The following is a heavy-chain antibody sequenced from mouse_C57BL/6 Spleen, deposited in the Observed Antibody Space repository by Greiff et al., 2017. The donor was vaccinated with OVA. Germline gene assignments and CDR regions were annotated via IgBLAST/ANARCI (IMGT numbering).Heavy chain of an antibody. Sequence: EVHLVESGGGLVQPGGSQSLSCAASGFTFTDYYMSWVRQPPGKALEWLGFIRNKANGYTTEYSASVKGRFTISRDNSQSILYLQMNALRAEDSATYYCARSSGSSYWYFDVWGTGTTVTVSS. CDR3: ARSSGSSYWYFDV. CDR2: IRNKANGYTT. CDR1: GFTFTDYY. V-gene: IGHV7-3*01. D-gene: IGHD1-1*01. J-gene: IGHJ1*03.